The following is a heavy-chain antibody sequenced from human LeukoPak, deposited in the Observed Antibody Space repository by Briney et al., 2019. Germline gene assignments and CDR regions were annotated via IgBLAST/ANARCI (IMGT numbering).Heavy chain of an antibody. J-gene: IGHJ5*02. Sequence: ASVKVSCKASGYTLTSYAMNWVRPAPGQGLEWMGWINTNTGNPTYAQGFTGRFVFSLDTSVSTAYLQISSLKAEDTAVYYCARETNCGGDCYERYNWFDPWGQGTLVTVSS. CDR3: ARETNCGGDCYERYNWFDP. CDR1: GYTLTSYA. V-gene: IGHV7-4-1*02. CDR2: INTNTGNP. D-gene: IGHD2-21*02.